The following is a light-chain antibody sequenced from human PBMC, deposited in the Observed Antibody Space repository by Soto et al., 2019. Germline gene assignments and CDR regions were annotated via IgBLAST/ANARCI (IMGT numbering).Light chain of an antibody. V-gene: IGKV1-39*01. CDR3: QQSYSSPYT. CDR2: AAS. Sequence: DIQMTQSPSSLSASVGDRVTITCRASQSISSCLNWYQQKPGKATKLLIYAASNLQSGVPSRFSDNTSGTDFTLTISSLQPEDFAIYYCQQSYSSPYTFGQGTKLEI. CDR1: QSISSC. J-gene: IGKJ2*01.